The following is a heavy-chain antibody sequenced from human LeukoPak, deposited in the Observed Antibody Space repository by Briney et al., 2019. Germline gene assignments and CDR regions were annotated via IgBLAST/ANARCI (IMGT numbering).Heavy chain of an antibody. CDR2: IIPIFGTA. CDR3: ARGGQWPHYMDV. J-gene: IGHJ6*03. V-gene: IGHV1-69*05. Sequence: ASVKVSCKASGGTFSSYAISWVRQAPGQGLEWMGRIIPIFGTANYAQKFQGRVTITTDESTSTAYMELSSLRSEDTAVYYCARGGQWPHYMDVWGKGTTVTVSS. CDR1: GGTFSSYA. D-gene: IGHD6-19*01.